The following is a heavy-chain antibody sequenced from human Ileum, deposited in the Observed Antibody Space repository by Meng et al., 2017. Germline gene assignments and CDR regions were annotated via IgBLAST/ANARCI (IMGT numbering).Heavy chain of an antibody. CDR3: ASSTSGPELNY. CDR1: GGSISSTAYS. D-gene: IGHD2/OR15-2a*01. J-gene: IGHJ4*02. Sequence: HLQLQASGSGLVTSSQTLSLPCTVSGGSISSTAYSWTWIRQRPGKGLEWSRDNYQVGSNNYNPTRKSRVTIVVDKSKNQFNLKLTTVNDADTDVYYCASSTSGPELNYWGQGTLVTVSS. CDR2: NYQVGSN. V-gene: IGHV4-30-2*01.